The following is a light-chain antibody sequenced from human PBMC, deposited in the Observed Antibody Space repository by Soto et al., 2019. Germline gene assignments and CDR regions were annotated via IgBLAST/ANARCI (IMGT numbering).Light chain of an antibody. CDR1: QSVSSSS. V-gene: IGKV3D-20*02. CDR2: GAS. J-gene: IGKJ3*01. Sequence: EIVLAQSPGTLSLSPGERATLSCKASQSVSSSSLAWYQQNPGQAPRLLIYGASSRVTGIPDRFSGSGSGTDFTLTISRLEPEDSAVYYCQQRSNWPPTFGPGTKVEIK. CDR3: QQRSNWPPT.